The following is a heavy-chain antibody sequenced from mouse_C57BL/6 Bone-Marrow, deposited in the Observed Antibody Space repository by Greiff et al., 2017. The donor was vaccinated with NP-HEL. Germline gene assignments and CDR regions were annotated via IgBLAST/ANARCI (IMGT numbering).Heavy chain of an antibody. V-gene: IGHV7-3*01. Sequence: EVKLMESGGGLVQPGGSLSLSCAASGFTFTDYYMSWVRQPPGKALEWLGFIRNKANGYTTEYSASVKGRFTISRDNSQSILYLQMNALRAEDSATYYCARCVYGNYVGAYWGQGTLVTVSA. J-gene: IGHJ3*01. CDR3: ARCVYGNYVGAY. CDR2: IRNKANGYTT. CDR1: GFTFTDYY. D-gene: IGHD2-1*01.